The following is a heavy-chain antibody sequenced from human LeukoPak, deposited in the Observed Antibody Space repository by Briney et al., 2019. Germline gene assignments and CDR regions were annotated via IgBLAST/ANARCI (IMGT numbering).Heavy chain of an antibody. D-gene: IGHD2-2*01. Sequence: GASVKVSCKASGYTFTSYYMHWVRQAPGQGLEWMGIINPSGGSTSYAQKFQGRVTMTRDMSTSTVYMELSSLRSEDTAVYYCARTRVPAAMNTPYYYYMDVWGKGTTVTVSS. J-gene: IGHJ6*03. CDR1: GYTFTSYY. CDR2: INPSGGST. V-gene: IGHV1-46*01. CDR3: ARTRVPAAMNTPYYYYMDV.